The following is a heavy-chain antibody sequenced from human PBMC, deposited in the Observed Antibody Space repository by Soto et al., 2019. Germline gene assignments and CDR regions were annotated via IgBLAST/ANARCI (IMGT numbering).Heavy chain of an antibody. J-gene: IGHJ6*02. V-gene: IGHV1-2*04. CDR3: ARDSGSYYYYGMDF. D-gene: IGHD1-26*01. CDR2: INPNSGGT. Sequence: ASVKVSCKASGYTFTGYYMHWVRQAPGQGLEWMGWINPNSGGTNYAQKFQGWVTMTRDTSISTAYMELSRLRSDDTAVYYCARDSGSYYYYGMDFWGQGTTVTVSS. CDR1: GYTFTGYY.